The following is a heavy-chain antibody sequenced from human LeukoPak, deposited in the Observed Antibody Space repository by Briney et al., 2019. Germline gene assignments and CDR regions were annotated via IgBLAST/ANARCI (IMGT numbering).Heavy chain of an antibody. CDR2: ISSSGNTI. CDR3: ARGYYYDSSGYLDAFDI. Sequence: GGSLRLSCAASGFTFSDYYMSWIRQAPGKGLEWVSYISSSGNTIYYADSVKGRFTISRDNAKKSLYLQMNGLRAEDTAVYYCARGYYYDSSGYLDAFDIWGQGTMVTVSS. D-gene: IGHD3-22*01. V-gene: IGHV3-11*01. CDR1: GFTFSDYY. J-gene: IGHJ3*02.